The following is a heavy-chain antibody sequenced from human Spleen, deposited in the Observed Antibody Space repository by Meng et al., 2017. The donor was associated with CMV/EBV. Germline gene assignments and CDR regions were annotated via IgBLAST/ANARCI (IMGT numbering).Heavy chain of an antibody. J-gene: IGHJ3*02. CDR3: ATDLGVIAGRPGAFDM. CDR2: ISGSGGST. CDR1: GFTFSSYA. V-gene: IGHV3-23*01. D-gene: IGHD6-6*01. Sequence: GGSLRLSCAASGFTFSSYAMSWVRQAPGKGLEWVSAISGSGGSTYYADSVKGRFTISRDNAKNSLYLQMNSVRADDTAMYYCATDLGVIAGRPGAFDMWGQGTMVTVSS.